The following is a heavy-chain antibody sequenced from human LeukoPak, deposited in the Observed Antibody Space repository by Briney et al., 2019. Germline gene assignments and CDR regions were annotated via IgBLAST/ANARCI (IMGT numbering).Heavy chain of an antibody. CDR2: ISHDGSNK. J-gene: IGHJ4*02. Sequence: GRSLRLSCAASGFTFSSHGMHWVRQAPGKGLEWVAVISHDGSNKYYADSVKGRFTISRDNSKNTLFLQMNSLRVEDTAVFYCARAKEDYYGSGTYSTYDWGQGTLVTVSS. CDR1: GFTFSSHG. D-gene: IGHD3-10*01. V-gene: IGHV3-30*03. CDR3: ARAKEDYYGSGTYSTYD.